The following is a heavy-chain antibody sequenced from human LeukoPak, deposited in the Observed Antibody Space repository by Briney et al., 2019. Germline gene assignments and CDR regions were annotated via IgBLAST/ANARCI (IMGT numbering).Heavy chain of an antibody. CDR2: ISYGGSND. CDR3: AKTRPLDSSSWSHGDY. D-gene: IGHD6-13*01. Sequence: GGSLRLSCAASGFTFSSFGMHWVRQAPGKGLEWVAFISYGGSNDYYADSVKGRFTISRDNSKNTLYLQMNSLRAEDTAVYYCAKTRPLDSSSWSHGDYWGQGTLVTVSS. CDR1: GFTFSSFG. V-gene: IGHV3-30*18. J-gene: IGHJ4*02.